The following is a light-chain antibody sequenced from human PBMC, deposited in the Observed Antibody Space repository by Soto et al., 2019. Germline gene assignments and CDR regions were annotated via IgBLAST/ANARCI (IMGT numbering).Light chain of an antibody. CDR1: QSVSSN. Sequence: EIVMTQSPATLSVSPGERATLSCRASQSVSSNLAWYQQKPGQAPRLFIYGASTRATGIPARFSGSGSGTEFTLTISSLQSEDFAVYYCQQYNTWPLYTFGQGNKLEIK. CDR3: QQYNTWPLYT. CDR2: GAS. V-gene: IGKV3-15*01. J-gene: IGKJ2*01.